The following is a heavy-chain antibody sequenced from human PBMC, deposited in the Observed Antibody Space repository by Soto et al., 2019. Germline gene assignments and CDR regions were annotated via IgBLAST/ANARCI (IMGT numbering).Heavy chain of an antibody. J-gene: IGHJ4*02. V-gene: IGHV2-5*02. D-gene: IGHD2-2*01. Sequence: QISLKESGPTLVKPTQTLTLTCTFSGFSLTTNVVGVVWIRQTPGKALEWLALIYWDDDKRYSPSLKTRLTITKDTSNKQVVLTKTNMDPVDTATYYCAHRRGAPGYIDSWGQGPLIAVSS. CDR2: IYWDDDK. CDR1: GFSLTTNVVG. CDR3: AHRRGAPGYIDS.